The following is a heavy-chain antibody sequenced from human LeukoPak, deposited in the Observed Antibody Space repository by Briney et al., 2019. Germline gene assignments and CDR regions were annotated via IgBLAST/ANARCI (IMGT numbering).Heavy chain of an antibody. J-gene: IGHJ4*02. CDR3: AKDRASIDY. Sequence: GGSLRLSCAASGFTFSDYYMHWVRQAPGKGLEWVAFTRYDGTAMYYADSVKGRFTISRDNSKNTLYLQMNSLRAEDTAVYYCAKDRASIDYWGQGTLVTVSS. V-gene: IGHV3-30*02. CDR1: GFTFSDYY. CDR2: TRYDGTAM.